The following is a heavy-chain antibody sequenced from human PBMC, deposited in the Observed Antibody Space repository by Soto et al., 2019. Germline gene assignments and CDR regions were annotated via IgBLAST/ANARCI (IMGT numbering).Heavy chain of an antibody. CDR1: GFTFSSYA. CDR2: ISGSGGST. J-gene: IGHJ4*02. Sequence: HPGGSLRLSCAASGFTFSSYAMSWVRQAPGKGLEWVSAISGSGGSTYYADSVKGRFTISRDNSKNTLYLQMNSLRAEDTAVYYCAKDLERAWSLHYFDYWGQGTLVTVSS. V-gene: IGHV3-23*01. D-gene: IGHD2-8*02. CDR3: AKDLERAWSLHYFDY.